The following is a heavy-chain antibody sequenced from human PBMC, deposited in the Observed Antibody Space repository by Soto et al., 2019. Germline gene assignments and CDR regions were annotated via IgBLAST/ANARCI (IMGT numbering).Heavy chain of an antibody. V-gene: IGHV1-69*12. J-gene: IGHJ2*01. Sequence: QVQLVQSGAEVKKPGSSVKVSCKASGGTFSSYAISWVRQAPGQGLEWMGGIIPIFGTANYAQKFQGRVTSTADEPTNTPYMEVSSLISEDTAVYYCARGAGDWYFDLLGRGTLVTVSS. CDR1: GGTFSSYA. CDR3: ARGAGDWYFDL. CDR2: IIPIFGTA.